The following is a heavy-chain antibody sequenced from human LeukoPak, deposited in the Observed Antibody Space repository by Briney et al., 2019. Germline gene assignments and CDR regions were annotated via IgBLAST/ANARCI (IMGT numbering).Heavy chain of an antibody. V-gene: IGHV1-8*01. D-gene: IGHD1-26*01. CDR3: TRGALEGDFFDP. CDR2: MTPNSSDT. CDR1: GYAFTTYD. Sequence: ASVKVSCKASGYAFTTYDITWVRQAPGQRLEWMGWMTPNSSDTAYAEIFQDRVTMTSDTTTNTAYLELRSLTSEDTAIYYCTRGALEGDFFDPWGQGTLVTVSS. J-gene: IGHJ5*02.